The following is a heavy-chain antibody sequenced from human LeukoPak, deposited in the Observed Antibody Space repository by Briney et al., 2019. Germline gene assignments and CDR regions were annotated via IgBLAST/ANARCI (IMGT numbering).Heavy chain of an antibody. Sequence: ASVKVSCKASGYTFIRYGISWVRQAPGQGLEWMGWISPYNDNKKFLQKLQGRVTMTTDTSTSTAYMELRSLTSDDTAMYYCAREESIGSYQFLHDSWGQGTLVTVSS. V-gene: IGHV1-18*01. CDR1: GYTFIRYG. J-gene: IGHJ4*02. CDR3: AREESIGSYQFLHDS. D-gene: IGHD3-10*01. CDR2: ISPYNDNK.